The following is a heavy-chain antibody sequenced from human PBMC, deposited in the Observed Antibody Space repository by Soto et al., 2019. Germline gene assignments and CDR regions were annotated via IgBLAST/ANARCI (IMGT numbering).Heavy chain of an antibody. Sequence: QTLPLTCYISGDRVSTNTATWKWIRQSQPRGLEWLGRTYYRSKWYNDYAVSVKSRITISPDISNNQVSLHLNSVTPDDTAVYYCVSLIGNRCLDSWGQGTLVTVSS. J-gene: IGHJ5*01. CDR3: VSLIGNRCLDS. CDR1: GDRVSTNTAT. CDR2: TYYRSKWYN. V-gene: IGHV6-1*01. D-gene: IGHD2-8*01.